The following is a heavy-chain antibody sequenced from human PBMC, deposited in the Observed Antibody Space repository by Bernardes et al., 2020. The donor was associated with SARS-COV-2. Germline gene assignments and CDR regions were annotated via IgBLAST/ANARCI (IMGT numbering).Heavy chain of an antibody. CDR3: AKDLRQWLVSLDY. V-gene: IGHV3-30*18. CDR1: GFTLSSYA. CDR2: VSNDGSNK. J-gene: IGHJ4*02. Sequence: GRSLRVSCAASGFTLSSYAMHWVRKAPGKGLEWVAVVSNDGSNKYYADSVKGRFTISTDNSQNTLYLQMNSLRAEDTAVYYCAKDLRQWLVSLDYWGQGTPVTVSS. D-gene: IGHD6-19*01.